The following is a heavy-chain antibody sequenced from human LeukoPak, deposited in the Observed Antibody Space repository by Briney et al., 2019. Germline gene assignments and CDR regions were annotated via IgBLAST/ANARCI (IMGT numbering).Heavy chain of an antibody. CDR3: ARPLVGTTDYFDY. Sequence: SETLSLTCTDSGGSLSSGSFYWGWIRQPPGKRLEWIGSIYYSGSTYYNPSLKSRVTISVDTSKNQFSLRLSSVTAADTAVYYCARPLVGTTDYFDYWGQGTLVTVSS. V-gene: IGHV4-39*01. D-gene: IGHD1-26*01. J-gene: IGHJ4*02. CDR1: GGSLSSGSFY. CDR2: IYYSGST.